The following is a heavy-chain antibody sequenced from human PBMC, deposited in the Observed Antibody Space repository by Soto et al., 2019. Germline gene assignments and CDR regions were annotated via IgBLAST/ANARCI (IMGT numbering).Heavy chain of an antibody. CDR1: GYTFTSYG. V-gene: IGHV1-18*01. CDR2: ISAYNGNT. J-gene: IGHJ5*02. D-gene: IGHD3-3*01. Sequence: ASVKVSCKASGYTFTSYGISWVRQAPGQGLEWMGWISAYNGNTNYAQKLQGRVTMTTDTSTSTAYMELRSLRSDDTAVYYCAREMKYYDFWSGYLNWFDPWGQGTLVTVPQ. CDR3: AREMKYYDFWSGYLNWFDP.